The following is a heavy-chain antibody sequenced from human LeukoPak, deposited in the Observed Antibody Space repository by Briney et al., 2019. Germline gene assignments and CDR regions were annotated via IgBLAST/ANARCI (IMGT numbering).Heavy chain of an antibody. CDR2: IYYSGST. J-gene: IGHJ4*02. CDR3: ARGGSSRFPFLDY. V-gene: IGHV4-30-4*08. CDR1: GGSISSGDYY. Sequence: PSQTLSLTCTVSGGSISSGDYYWSWIRQPPGKGLEWIGYIYYSGSTYYNPSLKSRVTISVDTSKDQFSLKLGSVTAADTAVHYCARGGSSRFPFLDYWGQGTLVTVSS. D-gene: IGHD6-13*01.